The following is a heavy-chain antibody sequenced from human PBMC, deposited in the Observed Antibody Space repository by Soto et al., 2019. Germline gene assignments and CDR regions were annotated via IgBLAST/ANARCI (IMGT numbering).Heavy chain of an antibody. V-gene: IGHV4-61*08. D-gene: IGHD6-6*01. CDR3: ASSQEIIAAPHWFDP. J-gene: IGHJ5*02. CDR2: IYYSGST. CDR1: GGSINYGEFY. Sequence: SETLSLTCRLFGGSINYGEFYWNWIRQSPGKGLEWIGYIYYSGSTNYNPSLKSRVTISVDTSKNQFSLKLSSVTAADTAVYYCASSQEIIAAPHWFDPWGQGTLVTVSS.